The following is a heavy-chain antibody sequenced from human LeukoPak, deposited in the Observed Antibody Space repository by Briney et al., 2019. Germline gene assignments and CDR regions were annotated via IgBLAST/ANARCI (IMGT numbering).Heavy chain of an antibody. CDR3: ARDLGTRKSIAFAD. CDR2: ISSNNGYI. J-gene: IGHJ4*02. V-gene: IGHV3-21*01. Sequence: GGSLRLSCAASGFTFSSYAMHWVRQAPGKGLEWVASISSNNGYIYYADSVKGRFTISRDNGGNSLHLQMNSLRAEDAAVYYCARDLGTRKSIAFADWGQGTLVTVSS. CDR1: GFTFSSYA. D-gene: IGHD6-6*01.